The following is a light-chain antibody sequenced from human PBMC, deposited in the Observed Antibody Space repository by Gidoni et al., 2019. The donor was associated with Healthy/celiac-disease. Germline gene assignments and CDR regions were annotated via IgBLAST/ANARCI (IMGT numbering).Light chain of an antibody. CDR3: QQRSNWPPS. CDR2: DAS. CDR1: QSASSY. Sequence: EIVLTQSPATLSLFPGERATLSGRASQSASSYLAWYQQKPGQAPRLLIYDASNRATGIPARFSGSGSGTDFTLTISSLEPEDVAVYYCQQRSNWPPSFGGGTKVEIK. V-gene: IGKV3-11*01. J-gene: IGKJ4*01.